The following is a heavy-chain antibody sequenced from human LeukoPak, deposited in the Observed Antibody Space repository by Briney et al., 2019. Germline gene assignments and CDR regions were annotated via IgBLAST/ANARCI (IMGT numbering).Heavy chain of an antibody. CDR1: GGSISSYY. J-gene: IGHJ4*02. D-gene: IGHD2-2*01. V-gene: IGHV4-59*01. CDR2: ICYNGNT. CDR3: ARGRGYCSSTSCSAFDY. Sequence: AETLSLTCTVSGGSISSYYWSWIRQPPGKGLEWIGYICYNGNTNYNPSVKSRVTISVDASKNQFSLKLSSVTAADTAVYYCARGRGYCSSTSCSAFDYWGQGTLVTVSS.